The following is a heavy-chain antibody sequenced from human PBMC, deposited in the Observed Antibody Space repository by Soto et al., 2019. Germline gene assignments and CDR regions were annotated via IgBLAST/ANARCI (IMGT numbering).Heavy chain of an antibody. Sequence: GGSLRLSCAASGFTFSSYAMSWVRQAPGKGLEWVSAISGSGGSTYYADSVKGRFTISRDNSKNTLYLQMNGLRAEDTAVYYCAKPDLTMVRGVIYYMDVWGKGTTVTVSS. CDR2: ISGSGGST. J-gene: IGHJ6*03. CDR3: AKPDLTMVRGVIYYMDV. V-gene: IGHV3-23*01. CDR1: GFTFSSYA. D-gene: IGHD3-10*01.